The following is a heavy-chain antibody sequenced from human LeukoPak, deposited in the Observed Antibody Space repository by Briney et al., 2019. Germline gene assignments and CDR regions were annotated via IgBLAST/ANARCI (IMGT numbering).Heavy chain of an antibody. J-gene: IGHJ4*02. V-gene: IGHV3-23*01. D-gene: IGHD3-22*01. Sequence: PGGSLRLSCAASGFTFSIYAMSWVRQAPGKGLEWVSAISGSGGITYYADSVKGRFTISRDNSKNTLYLQMNSLRAEDTALYYCAKHYYDSSGYYGDSYFDYWGQGTLVTVSS. CDR2: ISGSGGIT. CDR3: AKHYYDSSGYYGDSYFDY. CDR1: GFTFSIYA.